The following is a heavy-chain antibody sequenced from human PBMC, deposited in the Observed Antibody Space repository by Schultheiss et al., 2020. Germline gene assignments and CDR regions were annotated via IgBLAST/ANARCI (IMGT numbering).Heavy chain of an antibody. CDR3: AREVGQQLVRDCWFDP. CDR2: IYYSGST. CDR1: GGSISSYY. J-gene: IGHJ5*02. Sequence: SATLSLTCTVSGGSISSYYWSWIRQPPGKGLEWIGYIYYSGSTYYNPSLKSRVTISVDTSKNQFSLKLSSVTAADTAVYYCAREVGQQLVRDCWFDPWGQGPLVTVSS. V-gene: IGHV4-59*06. D-gene: IGHD6-13*01.